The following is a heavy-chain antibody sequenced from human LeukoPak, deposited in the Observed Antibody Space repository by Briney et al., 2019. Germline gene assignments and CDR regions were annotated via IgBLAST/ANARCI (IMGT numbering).Heavy chain of an antibody. CDR1: GFTFSSYG. CDR3: ARGDRIVGATGGVDY. D-gene: IGHD1-26*01. Sequence: GGSLRLSCAASGFTFSSYGMPWVRQAPGKGLERVAVIWYDGSNKYYADSAKGRFTISRENSKNTLYLQMNSLRAEDTAVYYCARGDRIVGATGGVDYWGQRTLGTVSS. J-gene: IGHJ4*02. CDR2: IWYDGSNK. V-gene: IGHV3-33*01.